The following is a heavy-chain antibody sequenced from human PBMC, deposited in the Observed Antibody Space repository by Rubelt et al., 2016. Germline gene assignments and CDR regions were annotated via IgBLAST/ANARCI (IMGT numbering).Heavy chain of an antibody. Sequence: QVQLQESGPGLVKPSETLSLTCTVSGGSISSYYWSWIRQPPGKGLEWIGSIYYSGSTYYNPSLKSRVTISVDTSKNQFSLRLTSVTAADTAVYYCARRDLYCYGVDVWGQGTTLTVSS. CDR3: ARRDLYCYGVDV. CDR1: GGSISSYY. J-gene: IGHJ6*02. V-gene: IGHV4-59*01. CDR2: IYYSGST.